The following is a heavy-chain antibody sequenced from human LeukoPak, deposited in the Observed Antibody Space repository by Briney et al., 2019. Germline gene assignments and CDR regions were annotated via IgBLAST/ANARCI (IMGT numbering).Heavy chain of an antibody. V-gene: IGHV4-59*01. Sequence: SETLSLTCTVSGGSISSYYWSWIRQPPGKGLEWIGYIYYSGSTNYNPSLKSRVTISVNTSKNQFSLKLSSVTAADTAVYYCARVEGYSSGLDYWGQGTLVTVSP. CDR2: IYYSGST. D-gene: IGHD6-19*01. CDR3: ARVEGYSSGLDY. CDR1: GGSISSYY. J-gene: IGHJ4*02.